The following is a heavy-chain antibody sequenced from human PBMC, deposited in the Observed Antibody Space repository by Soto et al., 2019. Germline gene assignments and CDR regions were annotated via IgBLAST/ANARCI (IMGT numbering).Heavy chain of an antibody. Sequence: QVQLVQSGAEVKKPGASVKVACKASGYTFTSYYMHWVRQAPGQGLEWMGIINPSGGSTSYAQKFQGRVTMTSDTSTSTVYMELSSLRSDDTAVYYCARAMVRGVMPPAYWGQGTLVTVSS. CDR3: ARAMVRGVMPPAY. CDR2: INPSGGST. V-gene: IGHV1-46*01. J-gene: IGHJ4*02. CDR1: GYTFTSYY. D-gene: IGHD3-10*01.